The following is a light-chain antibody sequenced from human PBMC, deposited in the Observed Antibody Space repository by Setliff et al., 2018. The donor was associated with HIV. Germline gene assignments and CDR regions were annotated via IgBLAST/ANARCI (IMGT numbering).Light chain of an antibody. CDR1: SSDVGGYNY. V-gene: IGLV2-11*01. CDR2: DVS. J-gene: IGLJ1*01. Sequence: QSVLTQPRSVSGSPGQSVTISCTATSSDVGGYNYVSWYQHHPGKAPKLMIYDVSKRPSGVPDRFSGSKSGNTASLTISGLQAEDEADYYCCSYAGSYYVFGTGTKVTVL. CDR3: CSYAGSYYV.